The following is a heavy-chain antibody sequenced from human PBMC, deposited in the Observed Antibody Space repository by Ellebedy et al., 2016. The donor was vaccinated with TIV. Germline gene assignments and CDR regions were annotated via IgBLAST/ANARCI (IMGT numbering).Heavy chain of an antibody. CDR2: IYPDDRT. CDR1: GFIVSATY. D-gene: IGHD3-3*01. CDR3: ARDSGFGVDTPY. Sequence: GGSLRLSXAASGFIVSATYMSWVRQAPGKGLEWVSIIYPDDRTFYAGFERGRFSISRDKSKNTLYLQMNSLRADDTAVYYCARDSGFGVDTPYWGQGTPVTVSS. J-gene: IGHJ4*02. V-gene: IGHV3-53*01.